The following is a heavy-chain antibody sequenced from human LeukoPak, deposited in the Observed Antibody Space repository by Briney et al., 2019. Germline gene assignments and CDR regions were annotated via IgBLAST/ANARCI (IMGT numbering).Heavy chain of an antibody. D-gene: IGHD3-10*01. CDR3: ARAVGGDGSGSL. CDR2: INHSGST. CDR1: GGSFSGYY. V-gene: IGHV4-34*01. J-gene: IGHJ4*02. Sequence: SETLSLTCAVYGGSFSGYYWSWIRQPPGKGLEWIGEINHSGSTNYNPSLKSRVTISVDTSKSQFSLKLSSVTAADTAVYYCARAVGGDGSGSLWGPGTLVTVSS.